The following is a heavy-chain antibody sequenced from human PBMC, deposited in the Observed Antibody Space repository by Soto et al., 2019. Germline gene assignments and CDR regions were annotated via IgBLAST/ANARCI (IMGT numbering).Heavy chain of an antibody. CDR1: GGTFSSYA. CDR2: IIPIFGIA. D-gene: IGHD3-22*01. J-gene: IGHJ4*02. V-gene: IGHV1-69*10. Sequence: GASVKVSCKASGGTFSSYAISWVRQAPGQGLEWMGGIIPIFGIANYAQKFQGRVTITADKSTSTAYMEVSRLRSEDTAVYYCASHQDYYDSSSSFHWGQGSLVTVSS. CDR3: ASHQDYYDSSSSFH.